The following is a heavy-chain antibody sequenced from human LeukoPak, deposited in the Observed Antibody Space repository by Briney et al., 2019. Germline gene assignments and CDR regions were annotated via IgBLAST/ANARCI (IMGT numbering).Heavy chain of an antibody. CDR3: ARVLWSGYTNHNWFDP. D-gene: IGHD3-3*01. CDR1: GGTFSSYA. V-gene: IGHV1-69*05. J-gene: IGHJ5*02. Sequence: SVKVSCKASGGTFSSYAISWVRQAPGQGLEWMGGIIPIFGTANYAQKFQGRVTVTTDESTSTAYMELSSLRSEDTAVYYCARVLWSGYTNHNWFDPWGQGTLVTVSS. CDR2: IIPIFGTA.